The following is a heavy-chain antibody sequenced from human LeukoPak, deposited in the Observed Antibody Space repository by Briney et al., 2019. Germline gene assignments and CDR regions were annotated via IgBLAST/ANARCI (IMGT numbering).Heavy chain of an antibody. CDR3: AREVSEGFDF. V-gene: IGHV3-21*01. CDR2: FGTRSTSV. Sequence: GGSLRLSCTASGFTFSGYSMNWIRQAPGKGLEWVTSFGTRSTSVYHAGSVKGRFAISRDNAKNSLYLQMNSLRAEDTALYYCAREVSEGFDFWGQGTLVTVSS. J-gene: IGHJ4*02. D-gene: IGHD3-22*01. CDR1: GFTFSGYS.